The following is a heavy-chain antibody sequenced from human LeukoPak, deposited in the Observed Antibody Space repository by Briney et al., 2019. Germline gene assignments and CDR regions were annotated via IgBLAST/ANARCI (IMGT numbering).Heavy chain of an antibody. Sequence: PGGSLRLSCVASGFTFSSYSMNWVRQAPGKGLEWVSSISSSSSYIYYADSVKGRFTISRDNAKNSLYLQMNSLRAEDTAVYYCARGGYSYGPLGYWGQGTLVTVSS. CDR2: ISSSSSYI. CDR3: ARGGYSYGPLGY. CDR1: GFTFSSYS. J-gene: IGHJ4*02. D-gene: IGHD5-18*01. V-gene: IGHV3-21*01.